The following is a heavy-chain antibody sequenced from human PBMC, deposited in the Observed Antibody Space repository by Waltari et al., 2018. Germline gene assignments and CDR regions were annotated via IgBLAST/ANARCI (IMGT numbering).Heavy chain of an antibody. D-gene: IGHD3-9*01. Sequence: QVQLVQSGAEVKKPGASVKVSCKASGYTFTSYDINWVRHATGQGLEWMEWMNPSSGNTGDAQKFQGRVTMTRNTSISTAYMGLSSLRSEDTAVYYCAGGHYDILTGSSRPFDYWGQGTLVTVSS. J-gene: IGHJ4*02. CDR3: AGGHYDILTGSSRPFDY. CDR2: MNPSSGNT. V-gene: IGHV1-8*01. CDR1: GYTFTSYD.